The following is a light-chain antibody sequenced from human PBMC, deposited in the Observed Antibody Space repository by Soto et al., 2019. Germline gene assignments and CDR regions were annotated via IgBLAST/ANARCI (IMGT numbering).Light chain of an antibody. V-gene: IGKV1-39*01. CDR3: QQSYSFPFT. Sequence: DIQMTQSPSSLSASVGDRVTIACRASQSISSYLNWYQQKLGKAPKLLIYTASSLPGGVPSRFSGSGSGTDFTLTISSLQPEDFATYYCQQSYSFPFTFGPATKVDIK. J-gene: IGKJ3*01. CDR2: TAS. CDR1: QSISSY.